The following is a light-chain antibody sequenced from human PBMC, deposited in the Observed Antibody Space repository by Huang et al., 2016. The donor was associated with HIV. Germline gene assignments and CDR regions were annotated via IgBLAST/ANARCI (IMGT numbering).Light chain of an antibody. CDR3: QQYQDWPRT. V-gene: IGKV3-15*01. CDR2: GAS. Sequence: EIVMTQSPGTLSLSPGERATLSCRPSQSVSSNLAWYQRKPGQAPRLLIYGASTRATGVPARVSGSGSGTEFTLTISSLQSDDFVVYYCQQYQDWPRTFGQGTKVEIK. J-gene: IGKJ1*01. CDR1: QSVSSN.